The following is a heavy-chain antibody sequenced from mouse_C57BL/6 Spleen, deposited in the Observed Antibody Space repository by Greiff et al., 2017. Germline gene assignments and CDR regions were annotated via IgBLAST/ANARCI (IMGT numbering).Heavy chain of an antibody. CDR1: GYTFTDYY. J-gene: IGHJ4*01. D-gene: IGHD1-1*01. CDR3: ARSGTTVYYYAMGY. CDR2: INPNNGGT. Sequence: VQLQQSGPELVKPGASVKISCKASGYTFTDYYMNWVKQSHGKSLEWIGDINPNNGGTSYNQKFKGKATLTVDKSSSTAYMELRSLTSEDSAVYYCARSGTTVYYYAMGYWGQGTSVTVSS. V-gene: IGHV1-26*01.